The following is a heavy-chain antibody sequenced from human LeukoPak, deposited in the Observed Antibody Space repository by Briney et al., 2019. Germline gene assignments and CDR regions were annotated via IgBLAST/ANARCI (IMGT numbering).Heavy chain of an antibody. J-gene: IGHJ4*02. D-gene: IGHD3-3*01. V-gene: IGHV3-21*01. CDR2: ISSSSSYI. CDR1: GFTFSSYS. CDR3: ARVSDVLRFLEWLIGALDY. Sequence: GGSLRLSCAASGFTFSSYSMNWVRQAPGKGLEWVSSISSSSSYIYYADSVKGRFTIPRDNAKNSLYLQMNSLRAEDTAVYYCARVSDVLRFLEWLIGALDYWGQGTLVTVSS.